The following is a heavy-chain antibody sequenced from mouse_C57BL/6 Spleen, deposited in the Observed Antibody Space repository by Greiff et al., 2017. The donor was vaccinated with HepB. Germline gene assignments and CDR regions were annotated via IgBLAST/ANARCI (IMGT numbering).Heavy chain of an antibody. CDR3: AKGYGNYVDYAMDY. D-gene: IGHD2-1*01. J-gene: IGHJ4*01. Sequence: EVQGVESGGGLVKPGGSLKLSCAASGFTFSDYGMHWVRQAPEKGLEWVAYISSGSSTIYYADTVKGRFTISRDNAKNTLFLQMTSLRSEDTAMYYCAKGYGNYVDYAMDYWGQGASVTVSS. V-gene: IGHV5-17*01. CDR1: GFTFSDYG. CDR2: ISSGSSTI.